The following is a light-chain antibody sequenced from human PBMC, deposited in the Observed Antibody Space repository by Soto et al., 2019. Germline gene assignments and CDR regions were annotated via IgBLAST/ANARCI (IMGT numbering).Light chain of an antibody. J-gene: IGKJ4*01. CDR1: QSLNNW. Sequence: DIQMTQSPSTLSASVGDRVTITCWASQSLNNWLAWYQQKPGKPPKLLISKASNLESGVPARFSGSGSETEFTLTISSLQPDDFATYYCQQYPSYSLLTFAGGTRVDIK. CDR2: KAS. V-gene: IGKV1-5*03. CDR3: QQYPSYSLLT.